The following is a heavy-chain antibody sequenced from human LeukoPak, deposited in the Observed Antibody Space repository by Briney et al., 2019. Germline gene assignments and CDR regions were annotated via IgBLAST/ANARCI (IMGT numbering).Heavy chain of an antibody. J-gene: IGHJ6*02. V-gene: IGHV1-2*02. CDR1: GYTFTGYY. D-gene: IGHD6-13*01. CDR2: INPNSGGT. CDR3: ARAHYSSSRAIEIYGMDL. Sequence: ASVKVSCKASGYTFTGYYMHWVRQAPGQGLEWMGWINPNSGGTNYAQKFQGRVTMTRDTSISTAYMELSRLRSDDTAVYYCARAHYSSSRAIEIYGMDLWGQGTTVTVSS.